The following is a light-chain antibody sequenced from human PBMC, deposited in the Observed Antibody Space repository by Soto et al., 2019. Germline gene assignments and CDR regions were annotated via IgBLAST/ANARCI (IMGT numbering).Light chain of an antibody. CDR2: DAS. J-gene: IGKJ1*01. CDR1: QSISSW. V-gene: IGKV1-5*01. Sequence: AAVSSYKEDRVTITCRASQSISSWLAWYQQKPGKAPKLLIYDASSLESGVPSRFSGSGSGTEFTLTISSLQPDDFATYYCQQYNSYWTFGQGTIVDI. CDR3: QQYNSYWT.